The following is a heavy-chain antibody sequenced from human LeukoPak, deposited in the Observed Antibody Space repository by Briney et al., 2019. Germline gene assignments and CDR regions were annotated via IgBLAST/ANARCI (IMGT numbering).Heavy chain of an antibody. Sequence: ASVKVSCKASGGTFSSYAISWVRQAPGQGLEWMGGIIPIFGTANYAQKFQGRVTITADESTSTAYMELSSLRSEDTAVYYCAGEGEEGWFDPWGQGTLVNVSS. CDR2: IIPIFGTA. V-gene: IGHV1-69*13. J-gene: IGHJ5*01. CDR1: GGTFSSYA. D-gene: IGHD3-10*01. CDR3: AGEGEEGWFDP.